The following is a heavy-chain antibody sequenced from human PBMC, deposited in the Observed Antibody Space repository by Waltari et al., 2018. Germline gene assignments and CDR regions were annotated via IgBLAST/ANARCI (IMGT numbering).Heavy chain of an antibody. CDR1: GGTFSSYT. J-gene: IGHJ4*02. CDR2: ISPILGIA. Sequence: QVQLVQSGAEVKKPGSSVKVSCKASGGTFSSYTISWVRQAPGQGLEWMGRISPILGIANYAQKFQGRVTITADKSTSTAYMELSSLRSEDTAVYYCARVGVYSSGWLSFDYWGQGTLVTVSS. CDR3: ARVGVYSSGWLSFDY. V-gene: IGHV1-69*02. D-gene: IGHD6-19*01.